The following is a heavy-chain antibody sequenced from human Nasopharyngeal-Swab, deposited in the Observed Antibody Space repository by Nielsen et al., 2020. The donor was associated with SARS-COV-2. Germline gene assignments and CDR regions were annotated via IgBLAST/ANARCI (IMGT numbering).Heavy chain of an antibody. D-gene: IGHD6-19*01. Sequence: IRQPPGKGLEWIGEINHSGSTNYNPSLKSRVTISVDTSKNQFSLKLSSVTAVDTAVYYCAGAVAGTGWDYWGQGTLVTVSS. CDR3: AGAVAGTGWDY. J-gene: IGHJ4*02. CDR2: INHSGST. V-gene: IGHV4-34*01.